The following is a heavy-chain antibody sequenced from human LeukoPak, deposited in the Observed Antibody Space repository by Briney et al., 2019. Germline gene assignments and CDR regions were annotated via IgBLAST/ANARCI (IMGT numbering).Heavy chain of an antibody. CDR1: GYSISSGNW. J-gene: IGHJ4*02. CDR2: IHYSGNT. Sequence: APETLSLTCAVSGYSISSGNWWGWIRQPPGKGLEWIGYIHYSGNTYYNPSLKSRVSMSVDTSKNQFSLKLSSVNAGETAVYYCGGRFSGGCVDYWGQGTLVTVSS. V-gene: IGHV4-28*01. D-gene: IGHD3-16*01. CDR3: GGRFSGGCVDY.